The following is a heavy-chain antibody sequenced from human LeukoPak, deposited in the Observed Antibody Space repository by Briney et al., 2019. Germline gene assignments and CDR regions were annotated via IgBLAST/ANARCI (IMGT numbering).Heavy chain of an antibody. V-gene: IGHV4-39*07. CDR1: GGSISSGSYY. CDR3: ARDGYNNNDAFDI. J-gene: IGHJ3*02. Sequence: SETLSLTCTVSGGSISSGSYYWGWIRQPPGKGLEWIGNIYYSGSTYYNPSLKSRVSISVDTSKNQFSLKLTSVTAADTAVYYCARDGYNNNDAFDIWGQGTMVTVSS. D-gene: IGHD5-24*01. CDR2: IYYSGST.